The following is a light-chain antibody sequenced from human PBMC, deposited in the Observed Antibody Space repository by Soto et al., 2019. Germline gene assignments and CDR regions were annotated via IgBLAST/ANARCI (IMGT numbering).Light chain of an antibody. Sequence: QSAVTQPDSVSGSPGQSITISCTGTSSDVGRYNYVSWYQQHPGKAPKLILYEVTNRPSGVSSRFSGSKSGNTASLIITGLQADDEADYYCSTFGGSGVFGTGTKVTVL. J-gene: IGLJ1*01. CDR2: EVT. CDR1: SSDVGRYNY. V-gene: IGLV2-14*01. CDR3: STFGGSGV.